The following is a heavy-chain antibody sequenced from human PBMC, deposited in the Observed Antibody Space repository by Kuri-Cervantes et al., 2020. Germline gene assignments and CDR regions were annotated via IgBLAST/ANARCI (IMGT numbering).Heavy chain of an antibody. CDR1: GFTFSSYG. CDR2: RSYDGSNK. D-gene: IGHD6-13*01. CDR3: ATTPTRIAAAGTSEYYYHYYGMDV. Sequence: GESLKISCAASGFTFSSYGMHWGRQAPGKGLEWVAVRSYDGSNKYYADSVKGRFTISRDNSKNTLYLQMNSLRSEDTAVYYCATTPTRIAAAGTSEYYYHYYGMDVWGQGTTVTVSS. J-gene: IGHJ6*02. V-gene: IGHV3-30*03.